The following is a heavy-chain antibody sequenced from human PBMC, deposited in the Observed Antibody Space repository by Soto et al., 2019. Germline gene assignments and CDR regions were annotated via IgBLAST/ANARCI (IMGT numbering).Heavy chain of an antibody. J-gene: IGHJ4*02. Sequence: VASVKVSCKASGYTFTGYYMHWVRQAPGQGLEWMGWINPNSGGTNYAQKFQGRVTMTRDTSISTAYMELSRLRSDDTAVYYCARDLPVYYYGSGSDGRDWGQGTLVTVSS. CDR2: INPNSGGT. V-gene: IGHV1-2*02. CDR1: GYTFTGYY. CDR3: ARDLPVYYYGSGSDGRD. D-gene: IGHD3-10*01.